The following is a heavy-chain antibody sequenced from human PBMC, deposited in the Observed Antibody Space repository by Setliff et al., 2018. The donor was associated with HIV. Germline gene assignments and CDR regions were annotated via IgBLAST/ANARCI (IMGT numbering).Heavy chain of an antibody. J-gene: IGHJ4*02. CDR3: ARGLSFYDPGGFDY. CDR1: GGSISSSSYY. CDR2: IYSSGRT. D-gene: IGHD3-22*01. Sequence: SETLSLTCTVSGGSISSSSYYWGWIRQPPGKGLEWIGRIYSSGRTNYNPSLQSRVTISIDPSKNQFSLRLSSVTAADTAVYYCARGLSFYDPGGFDYWGQGTLVTVSS. V-gene: IGHV4-61*05.